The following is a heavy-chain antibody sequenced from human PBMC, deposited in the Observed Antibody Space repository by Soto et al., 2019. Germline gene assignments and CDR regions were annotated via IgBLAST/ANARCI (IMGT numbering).Heavy chain of an antibody. CDR1: GYTFTTYA. CDR2: INAGNGNT. V-gene: IGHV1-3*01. Sequence: ASVKVSCKASGYTFTTYAMHWVRQAPGHRLEWMGWINAGNGNTKYSQKFQGRVTITRDTSASTAYMELSSLRSEDTAVYYRVRGPLRNWFDPWGQGTLVTVSS. J-gene: IGHJ5*02. CDR3: VRGPLRNWFDP.